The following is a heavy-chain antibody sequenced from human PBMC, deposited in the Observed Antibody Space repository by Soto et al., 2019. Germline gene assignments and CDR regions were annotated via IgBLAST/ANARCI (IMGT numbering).Heavy chain of an antibody. CDR3: ARAGYYDSSGYYYFDY. CDR1: RGYVNTFH. Sequence: SETLSLTCTVSRGYVNTFHWSWVRQPAGKGLEWIGRIFPNGNTDYSPSLKSRVTISVDTSKNQFSLKLSSVTAADTAVYYCARAGYYDSSGYYYFDYWGQGTLVTVSS. J-gene: IGHJ4*02. D-gene: IGHD3-22*01. CDR2: IFPNGNT. V-gene: IGHV4-4*07.